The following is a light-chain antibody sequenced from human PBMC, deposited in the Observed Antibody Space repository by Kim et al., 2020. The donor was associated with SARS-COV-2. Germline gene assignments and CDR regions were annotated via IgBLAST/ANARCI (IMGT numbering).Light chain of an antibody. V-gene: IGKV1-5*03. CDR3: QHYSRFPYT. CDR1: ENIGTW. Sequence: SADVGDRVTINCGASENIGTWLAWYQQKPGRAPSLLIYLASTLESGVPSRFSGTGSGTEFSLSITSLQPDDFATYYCQHYSRFPYTFGQGTKLEI. CDR2: LAS. J-gene: IGKJ2*01.